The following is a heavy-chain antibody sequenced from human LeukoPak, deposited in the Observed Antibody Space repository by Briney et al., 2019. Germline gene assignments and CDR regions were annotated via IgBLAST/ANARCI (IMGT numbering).Heavy chain of an antibody. V-gene: IGHV3-30*18. D-gene: IGHD2-15*01. J-gene: IGHJ3*02. Sequence: GGSLRLSCAASGFTFSSYVMHWVRQAPGKGLEWVAVISYDGSNKYYADSVKGRFTISRDNSKNTLYLQMNSLRAEDTAVYYCAKDGGCSGGSCYTLLWAFDIWGQGTMVTVSS. CDR2: ISYDGSNK. CDR3: AKDGGCSGGSCYTLLWAFDI. CDR1: GFTFSSYV.